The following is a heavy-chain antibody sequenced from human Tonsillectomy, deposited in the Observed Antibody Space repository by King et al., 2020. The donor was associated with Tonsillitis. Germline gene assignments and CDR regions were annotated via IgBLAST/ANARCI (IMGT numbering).Heavy chain of an antibody. Sequence: QLVQSGAEVKKPGASVKVSCKTSRYTFTSYYMHWVRQAPGQGLEWMGIISPGDGRTSYAQKFQGRVTMTRDTSTSTVYMELSSLRSEDTAVYYCARDEPMSYYFDYWGQGTLVTVSS. CDR2: ISPGDGRT. J-gene: IGHJ4*02. CDR1: RYTFTSYY. CDR3: ARDEPMSYYFDY. V-gene: IGHV1-46*01. D-gene: IGHD1-14*01.